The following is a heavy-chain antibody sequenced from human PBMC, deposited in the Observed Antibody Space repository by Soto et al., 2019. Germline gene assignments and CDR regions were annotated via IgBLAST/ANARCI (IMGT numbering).Heavy chain of an antibody. J-gene: IGHJ6*02. V-gene: IGHV5-51*01. Sequence: PGEALKISWKGSGYSFTSYWIGWVRQMPGKGLEGMGIIYPGDSDTRYSPSFQGQVTISADKSISTAYLQWSSLKASDTAMYYCASQTYSSSSQYYYGMDVWGQGTTVTVSS. CDR2: IYPGDSDT. CDR1: GYSFTSYW. D-gene: IGHD6-6*01. CDR3: ASQTYSSSSQYYYGMDV.